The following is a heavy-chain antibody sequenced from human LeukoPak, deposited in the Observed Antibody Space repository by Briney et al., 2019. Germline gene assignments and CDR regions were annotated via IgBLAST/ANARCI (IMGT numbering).Heavy chain of an antibody. D-gene: IGHD6-19*01. V-gene: IGHV3-74*01. Sequence: GGSLRLSCAASGFTFNNYWMHWVRQAPGKGLVWVSPINPDGTVTTYADSVKGRFTISRDNAKNTLYLQMSSLRAEDTAVYYCVRDPPSGFFDLWGRGTLVTVSS. CDR3: VRDPPSGFFDL. J-gene: IGHJ2*01. CDR1: GFTFNNYW. CDR2: INPDGTVT.